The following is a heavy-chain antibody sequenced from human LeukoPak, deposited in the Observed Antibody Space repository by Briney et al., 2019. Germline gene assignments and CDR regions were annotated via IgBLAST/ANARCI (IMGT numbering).Heavy chain of an antibody. Sequence: GGSLRLSCAASGFTFSSYAMSWVRQAPGKGLEWVSAISGSGGSTYYADSVKGRFTISRDNSKNTLYLQMNGLRAEDTAVYYCAKDYDSSGYYSRLVDYWGQGTLVTVSS. CDR1: GFTFSSYA. V-gene: IGHV3-23*01. CDR3: AKDYDSSGYYSRLVDY. D-gene: IGHD3-22*01. J-gene: IGHJ4*02. CDR2: ISGSGGST.